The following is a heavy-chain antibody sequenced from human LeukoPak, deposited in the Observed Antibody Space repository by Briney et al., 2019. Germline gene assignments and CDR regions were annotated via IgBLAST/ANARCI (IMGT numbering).Heavy chain of an antibody. CDR3: ARRGTRTWYDS. J-gene: IGHJ5*01. CDR1: GYTFSDYY. V-gene: IGHV1-2*02. CDR2: INPNSGGT. Sequence: ASVKVSCKASGYTFSDYYIHCVRQAPGQGLEWMGWINPNSGGTNYAQKFQGRVTMTRDTSISTAYMGLNRLRSDDTAVYYCARRGTRTWYDSWGQGTLVTVSS.